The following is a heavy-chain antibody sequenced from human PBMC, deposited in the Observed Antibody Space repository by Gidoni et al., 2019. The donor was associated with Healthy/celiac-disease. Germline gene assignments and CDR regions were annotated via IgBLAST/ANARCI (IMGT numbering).Heavy chain of an antibody. CDR3: ARDSPRFLDV. J-gene: IGHJ6*02. Sequence: QVQLQESGPGLVKPSQPLSLTCTVSGGSISSGRYYWSWLPQPAGKGLEWSGRIYTSGSTNYNPSLKSRVTISVDTSKNQFSLKLSSVTAADTAVYYCARDSPRFLDVWGQGTTVTVSS. CDR2: IYTSGST. V-gene: IGHV4-61*02. CDR1: GGSISSGRYY.